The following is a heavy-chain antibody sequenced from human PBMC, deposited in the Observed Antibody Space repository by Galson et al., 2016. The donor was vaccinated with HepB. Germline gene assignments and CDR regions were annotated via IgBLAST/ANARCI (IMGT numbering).Heavy chain of an antibody. Sequence: SLRLSCAASGFTVSSIYMSWVRQAPGKGLEWVSTIYSGGTTYYTESVKGRFTISRDNSKNTLYLQVNSLRAEDTAVYYCARGLSGYYGSGTYYTDEGAFDTWGQGTMVTVSS. V-gene: IGHV3-66*01. CDR2: IYSGGTT. J-gene: IGHJ3*02. D-gene: IGHD3-10*01. CDR1: GFTVSSIY. CDR3: ARGLSGYYGSGTYYTDEGAFDT.